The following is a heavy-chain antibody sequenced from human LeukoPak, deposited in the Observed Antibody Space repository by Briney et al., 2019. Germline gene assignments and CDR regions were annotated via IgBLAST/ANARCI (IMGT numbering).Heavy chain of an antibody. Sequence: GGSLRLSCAASGFTFDDFSMHWVRQTPGKGLEWVSGISADGGTTAYAVSVEGRFTISRDNAKNSLFLQMESLRPDDMALYYCAKGYDFWSGADYWGQGALVTVAS. CDR1: GFTFDDFS. V-gene: IGHV3-9*03. CDR2: ISADGGTT. J-gene: IGHJ4*02. CDR3: AKGYDFWSGADY. D-gene: IGHD3/OR15-3a*01.